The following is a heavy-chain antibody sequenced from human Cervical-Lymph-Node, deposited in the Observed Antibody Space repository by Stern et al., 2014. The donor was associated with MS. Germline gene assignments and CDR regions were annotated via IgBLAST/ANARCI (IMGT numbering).Heavy chain of an antibody. D-gene: IGHD2-21*02. CDR2: INPSGGST. Sequence: QMQLVQSGAEVKKPGASVKVSCKASGYTFTSYYMHWVRQAPGQGLEWMGIINPSGGSTSYAQKFQGRVTMTRDTSPSTVYMELSSLRSEDTAVYYCARGPADRYCGGDCRAEYFQHWGQGTLVTVSS. J-gene: IGHJ1*01. CDR1: GYTFTSYY. CDR3: ARGPADRYCGGDCRAEYFQH. V-gene: IGHV1-46*03.